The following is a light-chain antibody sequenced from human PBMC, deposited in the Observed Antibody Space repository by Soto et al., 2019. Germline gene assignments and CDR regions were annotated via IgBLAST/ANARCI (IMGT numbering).Light chain of an antibody. CDR2: WAS. CDR1: QSLLYNSNNKNY. CDR3: HQYYSGPLT. J-gene: IGKJ4*01. Sequence: DIVMTQSPDSLAVSLGERATINCKSSQSLLYNSNNKNYLAWYQQEPGQPPKLLIYWASTRESGVPDRFSGSGSGTDFTITISNLQAEDVAVYYCHQYYSGPLTFGGGTKVEIK. V-gene: IGKV4-1*01.